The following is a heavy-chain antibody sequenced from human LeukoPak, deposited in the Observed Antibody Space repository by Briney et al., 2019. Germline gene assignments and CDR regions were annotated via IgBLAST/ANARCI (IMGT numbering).Heavy chain of an antibody. CDR3: AKGGNYFDSRDNFNWFDD. D-gene: IGHD3-9*01. CDR2: ISGSGVKR. V-gene: IGHV3-23*01. CDR1: GFTFSAHG. Sequence: PGGSLRLSWAGSGFTFSAHGMAWVRQAPGKRLEWVSAISGSGVKRYYAESVKGRFTISRDNFSNTFFLQMNNLTADDMATFYCAKGGNYFDSRDNFNWFDDWGQGTPVTVSS. J-gene: IGHJ5*02.